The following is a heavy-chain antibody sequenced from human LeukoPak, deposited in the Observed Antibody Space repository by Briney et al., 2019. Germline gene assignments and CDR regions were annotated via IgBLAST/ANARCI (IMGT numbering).Heavy chain of an antibody. CDR1: GYTFTGYY. V-gene: IGHV1-2*02. Sequence: ASVKVSCKAPGYTFTGYYMHWVRQAPGQGLEWIGWINPNSGGTNYAQKFQGRVTMTRDTSISTAYMELSRLRSDDTAVYYCARGDLRWGDYFDYWGQGTLVTVSS. D-gene: IGHD5-24*01. J-gene: IGHJ4*02. CDR2: INPNSGGT. CDR3: ARGDLRWGDYFDY.